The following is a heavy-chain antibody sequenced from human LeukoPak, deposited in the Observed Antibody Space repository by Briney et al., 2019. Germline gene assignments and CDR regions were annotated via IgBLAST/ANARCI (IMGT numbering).Heavy chain of an antibody. V-gene: IGHV3-11*06. CDR1: GFTFSDYY. Sequence: GGSLRLSCAASGFTFSDYYMSWIRQAPGKGLEGVSYISSSSSYTNYADSVKGRCTISRDNAKNSLYLQMNSLRAEDTAVYYCARDTWPLDYWGQGTLVTVSS. J-gene: IGHJ4*02. CDR3: ARDTWPLDY. D-gene: IGHD3-16*01. CDR2: ISSSSSYT.